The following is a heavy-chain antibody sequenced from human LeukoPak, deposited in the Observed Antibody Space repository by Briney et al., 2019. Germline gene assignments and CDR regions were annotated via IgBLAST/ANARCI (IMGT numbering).Heavy chain of an antibody. Sequence: GGSLRLSCAASGFSFSSYYMYWVRQAPEKGLVWVSRIKTDGSSTAYADSVKGRFTISRDNAKNTLYLQMNSLRAEDTAVYYCVAYNWNYPGDGGQGTLVTVSS. V-gene: IGHV3-74*01. J-gene: IGHJ4*02. CDR2: IKTDGSST. CDR1: GFSFSSYY. D-gene: IGHD1-7*01. CDR3: VAYNWNYPGD.